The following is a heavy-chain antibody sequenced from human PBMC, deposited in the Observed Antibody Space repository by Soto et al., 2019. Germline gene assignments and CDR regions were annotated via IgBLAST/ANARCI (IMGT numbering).Heavy chain of an antibody. J-gene: IGHJ6*02. CDR2: ISGSGGST. Sequence: GGSLRLSCAASGFTFSSYAMSWVRQAPGKGLEWVSAISGSGGSTYYADSVKGRFTISRDNSKNTLYLQMNSLRAEDTAVYYCAKDLGTGDPGGIYGMDVWGQGTTVTVSS. D-gene: IGHD2-21*02. CDR1: GFTFSSYA. CDR3: AKDLGTGDPGGIYGMDV. V-gene: IGHV3-23*01.